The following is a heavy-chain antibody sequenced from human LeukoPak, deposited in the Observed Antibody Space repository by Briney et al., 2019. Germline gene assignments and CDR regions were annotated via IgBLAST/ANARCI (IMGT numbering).Heavy chain of an antibody. J-gene: IGHJ4*02. Sequence: SETLSLTCIVSGGSISSSSYYWGWIRQPPGKGLEWIGSIYYSGSTYYNPSLKSRVTISVDTSKNQFSLKLSSVTAADTAVYYCARVSPSRTLLDYWGQGTLVTVSS. CDR2: IYYSGST. D-gene: IGHD2-2*01. CDR3: ARVSPSRTLLDY. V-gene: IGHV4-39*07. CDR1: GGSISSSSYY.